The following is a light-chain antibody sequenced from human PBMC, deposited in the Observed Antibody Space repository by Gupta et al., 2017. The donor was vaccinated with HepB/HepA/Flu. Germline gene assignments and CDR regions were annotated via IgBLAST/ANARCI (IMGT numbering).Light chain of an antibody. CDR3: QQRRSWPIT. J-gene: IGKJ5*01. CDR1: QYVNIY. V-gene: IGKV3-11*01. CDR2: DAS. Sequence: EIVLTQSPGTLSLSPGERATLSCRASQYVNIYLAWYQQKPGQAPRLLIHDASNRATGIPARFSGSGSGTDFTLTISSPEPEDFAVYYCQQRRSWPITFGQGTRLEIK.